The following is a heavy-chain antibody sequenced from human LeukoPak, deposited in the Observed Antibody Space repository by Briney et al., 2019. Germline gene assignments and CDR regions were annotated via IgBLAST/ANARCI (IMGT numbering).Heavy chain of an antibody. V-gene: IGHV3-21*01. Sequence: PGGSLRLSCAASGFTFSSYGMNWVRQAPGKGLEWVSSISSSSSYIYYADSVKGRFTTSRDNAKNSLYLQMNSLRAEDTAVYYCARVGGSGSYAFDIWGQGTMVTVSS. CDR1: GFTFSSYG. J-gene: IGHJ3*02. CDR2: ISSSSSYI. CDR3: ARVGGSGSYAFDI. D-gene: IGHD3-10*01.